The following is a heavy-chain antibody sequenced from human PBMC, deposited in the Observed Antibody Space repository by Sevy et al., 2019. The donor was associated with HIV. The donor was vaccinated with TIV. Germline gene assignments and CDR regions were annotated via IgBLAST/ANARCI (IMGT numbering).Heavy chain of an antibody. CDR2: LNGDGSSA. D-gene: IGHD6-19*01. V-gene: IGHV3-74*01. J-gene: IGHJ5*02. Sequence: GGSLRLSCAASGFTFSSHWMHWVRQAPGKGLVWVSRLNGDGSSASYADFVKGRFTISRDNGKNTVDLQISSLTADDTAVYYCTRGRSGTYGWFDPWGQGTLVTVSS. CDR1: GFTFSSHW. CDR3: TRGRSGTYGWFDP.